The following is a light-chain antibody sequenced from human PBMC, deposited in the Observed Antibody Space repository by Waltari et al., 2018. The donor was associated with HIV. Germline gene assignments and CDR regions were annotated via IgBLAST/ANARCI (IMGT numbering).Light chain of an antibody. V-gene: IGKV1-39*01. CDR3: QQSYTTSWT. J-gene: IGKJ1*01. CDR2: AAS. Sequence: DIQMTQSPSSLSASVGDRVTITCRTSQSIRSYLNWYQQKPGVAPKLLIHAASSLQSGVPSRFSGSGSGTDFTLTISSLQPEDFATYYCQQSYTTSWTFGQGTKVEIK. CDR1: QSIRSY.